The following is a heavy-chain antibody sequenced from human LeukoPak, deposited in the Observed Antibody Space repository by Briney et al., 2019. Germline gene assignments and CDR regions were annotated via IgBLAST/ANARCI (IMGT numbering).Heavy chain of an antibody. Sequence: GGSLRLSCAASGFTFSSYAMSWVRQAPGKGLEWVSAISGSGGSTYYADSVKGRFTISRDNSKNTLYLQMNSLRAEDTAVYYCAKDVHSSSWPYYFDYWGQGTLVTVSS. D-gene: IGHD6-13*01. V-gene: IGHV3-23*01. CDR1: GFTFSSYA. CDR2: ISGSGGST. CDR3: AKDVHSSSWPYYFDY. J-gene: IGHJ4*02.